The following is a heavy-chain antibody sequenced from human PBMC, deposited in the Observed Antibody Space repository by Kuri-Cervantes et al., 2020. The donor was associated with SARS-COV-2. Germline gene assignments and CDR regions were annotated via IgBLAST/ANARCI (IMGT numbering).Heavy chain of an antibody. D-gene: IGHD2-2*01. J-gene: IGHJ5*02. V-gene: IGHV1-69*06. Sequence: SVKVSCKASGGTFSSYAISWVRQAPGQGLEWMGGIIPIFGTSNYAQKFQGRVTITADKSTSTAYMELSSLGYDDTAVYYCARGDQLLLGSWFDPWGQGTLVTVSS. CDR3: ARGDQLLLGSWFDP. CDR1: GGTFSSYA. CDR2: IIPIFGTS.